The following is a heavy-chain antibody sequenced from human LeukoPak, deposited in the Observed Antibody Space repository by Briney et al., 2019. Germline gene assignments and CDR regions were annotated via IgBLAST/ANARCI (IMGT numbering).Heavy chain of an antibody. CDR2: IKQGGSEK. J-gene: IGHJ5*02. D-gene: IGHD2-2*01. Sequence: GGSLRLSCAASGFTFSSYWMSWVRQAPGKGLEWVANIKQGGSEKYYVDSVKGRFTISRDNAKNSLYLQMNSLRAEDTAVYYCARDDCSSISCYHNWFDPWGQGTLVTVSS. CDR3: ARDDCSSISCYHNWFDP. V-gene: IGHV3-7*01. CDR1: GFTFSSYW.